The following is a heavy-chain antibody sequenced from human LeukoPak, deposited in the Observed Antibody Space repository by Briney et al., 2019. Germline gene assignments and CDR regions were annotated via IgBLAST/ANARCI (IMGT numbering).Heavy chain of an antibody. J-gene: IGHJ3*02. Sequence: ASVKVSCKVSGYTLTELSMHWVRQAPGQGLEWMGIINPSGGSTRYAQKFQGRLTMTRDMSTNTVYMELISLRSEDTAVYFCARGGDNYYDARDDALHIWGQGTTVSVSS. D-gene: IGHD3-22*01. CDR1: GYTLTELS. CDR2: INPSGGST. CDR3: ARGGDNYYDARDDALHI. V-gene: IGHV1-46*01.